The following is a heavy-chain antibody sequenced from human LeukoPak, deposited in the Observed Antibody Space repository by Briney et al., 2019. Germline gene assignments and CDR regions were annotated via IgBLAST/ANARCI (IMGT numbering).Heavy chain of an antibody. CDR2: INSNGSST. CDR3: AKDYKWELEDFDY. D-gene: IGHD1-26*01. Sequence: GGSLRLSCAASGFTFSSYWMHWVRQAPGKGLVWVSRINSNGSSTRYADSVKGRFTMSRDNAKNTLYLQMNSLRAEDTAVYYCAKDYKWELEDFDYWGQGTLVTVSS. V-gene: IGHV3-74*01. J-gene: IGHJ4*02. CDR1: GFTFSSYW.